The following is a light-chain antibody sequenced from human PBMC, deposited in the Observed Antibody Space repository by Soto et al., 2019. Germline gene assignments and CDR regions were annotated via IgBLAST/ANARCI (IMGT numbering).Light chain of an antibody. Sequence: QSALTQPPSVSGSPGQSVTISCSGTIDDVTAYYRVSWYKQTPGTAPKLTIYGVSNRPSGVPDRFSGSRSGNTASLSISGLQAEDEGDYYCSVYTRTSTYVFGTGTKVTVL. CDR1: IDDVTAYYR. V-gene: IGLV2-18*01. J-gene: IGLJ1*01. CDR3: SVYTRTSTYV. CDR2: GVS.